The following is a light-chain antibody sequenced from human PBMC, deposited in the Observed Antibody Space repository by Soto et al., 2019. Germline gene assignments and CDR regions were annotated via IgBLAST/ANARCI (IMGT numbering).Light chain of an antibody. V-gene: IGLV1-44*01. CDR1: TSNIGSNA. J-gene: IGLJ3*02. CDR3: ATWDDSLKGWV. CDR2: SNN. Sequence: QSVLTQPPSVSGTPGQRVTISCSGSTSNIGSNAVDWYQQHPGTAPKVLIYSNNQRPSGVPDRIFGSRSGTSASLAITGLQSEDEADYYCATWDDSLKGWVFGGGTKLTVL.